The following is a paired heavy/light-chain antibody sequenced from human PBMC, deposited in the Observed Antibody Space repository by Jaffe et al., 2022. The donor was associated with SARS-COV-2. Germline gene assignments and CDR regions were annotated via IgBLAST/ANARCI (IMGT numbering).Light chain of an antibody. CDR3: LQGLETPWT. J-gene: IGKJ1*01. Sequence: DVVMTQSPLSLPVNPGDPASISCRASQSLLQSNGFNYLDWYLQRPGQSPQLLIYLGSNRASGVPDRFSGSGSGTDFTLKISRVEAEDVGVYYCLQGLETPWTFGQGTKVEIK. CDR1: QSLLQSNGFNY. V-gene: IGKV2-28*01. CDR2: LGS.
Heavy chain of an antibody. J-gene: IGHJ5*02. CDR3: ARGKVGAARCDP. V-gene: IGHV3-66*02. D-gene: IGHD1-26*01. Sequence: QLVESGGGLVQPGGSLKLSCAASGFTVSSNYMSWVRQAPGKGLEWVSIIYSDGRTQYADSVKGRFTISRDNSKNTVYFQMNSLRTEDTAVYSCARGKVGAARCDPWGQGTLVTVSS. CDR1: GFTVSSNY. CDR2: IYSDGRT.